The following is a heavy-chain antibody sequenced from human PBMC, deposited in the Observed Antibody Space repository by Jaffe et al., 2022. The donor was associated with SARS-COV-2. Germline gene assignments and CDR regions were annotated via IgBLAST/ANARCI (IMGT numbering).Heavy chain of an antibody. CDR2: IIPVLRTA. CDR1: GDTFTTYT. V-gene: IGHV1-69*08. J-gene: IGHJ4*02. CDR3: ARDTFYCNGGYCFPH. Sequence: QVQLLQSGAEVKKPGSSVRVSCRASGDTFTTYTFSWVRQAPGQGLEWMGKIIPVLRTADYAPKFQGRLTITADRGTSTAYMELSGLESDDTALYYCARDTFYCNGGYCFPHWGQGTLVSVS. D-gene: IGHD2-21*01.